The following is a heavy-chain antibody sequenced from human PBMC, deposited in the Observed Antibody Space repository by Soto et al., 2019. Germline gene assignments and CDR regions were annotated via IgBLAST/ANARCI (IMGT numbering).Heavy chain of an antibody. CDR2: ISAYNGNT. J-gene: IGHJ6*02. Sequence: AAVKVSCKASGYTFTSDGISWVRQAPGQGLEWMGWISAYNGNTNCAQKLQGRVTMTTDTSTSTAYMELRSLRSDDTAVYYCATFVSTSGYSGYRYYYYGMDVWGQGTTVTVSS. D-gene: IGHD5-12*01. CDR3: ATFVSTSGYSGYRYYYYGMDV. CDR1: GYTFTSDG. V-gene: IGHV1-18*01.